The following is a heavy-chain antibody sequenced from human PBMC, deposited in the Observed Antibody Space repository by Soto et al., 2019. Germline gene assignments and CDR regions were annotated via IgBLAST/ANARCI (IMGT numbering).Heavy chain of an antibody. Sequence: SETPSLTCTVCGDSISSYYWSWIRQPPGKGLEWIGYIYYSGSTNYNPSLKSRVTISVDTSKNQFSLKLSSVTAADTAVYYCARGEYSSSYYYYGMDVWGQGTTVTVSS. CDR3: ARGEYSSSYYYYGMDV. CDR1: GDSISSYY. V-gene: IGHV4-59*01. CDR2: IYYSGST. D-gene: IGHD6-6*01. J-gene: IGHJ6*02.